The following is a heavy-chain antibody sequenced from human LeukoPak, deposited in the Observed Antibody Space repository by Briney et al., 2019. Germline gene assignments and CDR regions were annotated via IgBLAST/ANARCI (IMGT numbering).Heavy chain of an antibody. CDR2: IYYSGST. CDR3: ARLGPRYYFDY. J-gene: IGHJ4*02. Sequence: PSETLSLTCTVSGGSISSSSYYWGWIRQPPGKGLEWIGSIYYSGSTYYNPSLKSRVTISVDTSKNQFSLKLSSVTAADTAVYYCARLGPRYYFDYWGQGTLVTVSS. CDR1: GGSISSSSYY. V-gene: IGHV4-39*01.